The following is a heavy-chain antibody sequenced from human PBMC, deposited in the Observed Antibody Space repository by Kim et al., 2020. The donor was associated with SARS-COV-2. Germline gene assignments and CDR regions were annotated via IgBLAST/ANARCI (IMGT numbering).Heavy chain of an antibody. Sequence: QGRGTITRDTSASTAYMELSSLRSEDTAVYYCARDELLWFGELRYYFDYWGQGTLVTVSS. J-gene: IGHJ4*02. V-gene: IGHV1-3*01. CDR3: ARDELLWFGELRYYFDY. D-gene: IGHD3-10*01.